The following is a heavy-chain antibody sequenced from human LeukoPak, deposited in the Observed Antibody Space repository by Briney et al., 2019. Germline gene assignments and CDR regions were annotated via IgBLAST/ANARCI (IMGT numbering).Heavy chain of an antibody. V-gene: IGHV4-38-2*02. Sequence: SETLSLTCTVSGYSISSGYYWGWIRQPPGKGLEWIGSIYHSGSTYYNPSLKSRVTISVDTSKNQFSLKLSSVTAADTAVYYCASVEQFQWFDPWGQGTLVTVSS. CDR1: GYSISSGYY. CDR2: IYHSGST. D-gene: IGHD1/OR15-1a*01. J-gene: IGHJ5*02. CDR3: ASVEQFQWFDP.